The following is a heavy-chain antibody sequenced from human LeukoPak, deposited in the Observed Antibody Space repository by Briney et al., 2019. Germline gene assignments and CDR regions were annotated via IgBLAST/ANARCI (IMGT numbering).Heavy chain of an antibody. V-gene: IGHV3-23*01. CDR3: ATSFALLGWYFQH. Sequence: GGSLRLTCEASGFTFSRFAMTWVRQAPGKGLEWVSTIGALGGSTNYAASVKGRFTISRDNSKDTLYLQMNNLRAEDTALYYCATSFALLGWYFQHWGQGTLVTVSS. CDR1: GFTFSRFA. D-gene: IGHD2/OR15-2a*01. J-gene: IGHJ1*01. CDR2: IGALGGST.